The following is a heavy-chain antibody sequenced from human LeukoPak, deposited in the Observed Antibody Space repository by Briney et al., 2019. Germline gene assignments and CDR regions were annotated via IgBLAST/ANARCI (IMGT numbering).Heavy chain of an antibody. CDR3: TWSGLKIES. D-gene: IGHD3-3*01. Sequence: PGGSLRPSCAASGFTFNGAWMSWVRQAPGKGLEWVAQIKTETDGGTTDYAAPVKGRFTISRDGSKNMVLLQMNSLKTDDTALYYCTWSGLKIESWGQGTLVTVSS. CDR2: IKTETDGGTT. V-gene: IGHV3-15*01. J-gene: IGHJ4*02. CDR1: GFTFNGAW.